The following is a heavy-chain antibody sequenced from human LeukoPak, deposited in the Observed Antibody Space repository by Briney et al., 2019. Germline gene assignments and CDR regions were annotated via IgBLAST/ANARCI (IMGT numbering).Heavy chain of an antibody. D-gene: IGHD3-22*01. CDR2: IHTSGNT. J-gene: IGHJ3*02. CDR1: GGSISTYY. V-gene: IGHV4-4*07. Sequence: SETLSLTCTVSGGSISTYYWSWIRQPAGKGLEWIGRIHTSGNTNQNPSLKSRVTMPVDTSKNQLSLNLSSLTAADTAVYYCGRAEIVGRAFDIWGQGTMVTVSS. CDR3: GRAEIVGRAFDI.